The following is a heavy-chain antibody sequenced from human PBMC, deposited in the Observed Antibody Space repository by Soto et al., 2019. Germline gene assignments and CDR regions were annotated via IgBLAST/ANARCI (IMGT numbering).Heavy chain of an antibody. J-gene: IGHJ4*02. V-gene: IGHV3-30-3*01. Sequence: QVQLVESGGGVVQPGRSLRLSCAASGFTFSRYGMHWVRQAPGKGLEWVAVISYDGSGKYYADSVKGRFTISKDSSKNRLYLQMISLRAEDTAVYYCVCEIFGVVGSAFDYWGQGTQVTVSS. CDR1: GFTFSRYG. CDR3: VCEIFGVVGSAFDY. CDR2: ISYDGSGK. D-gene: IGHD3-3*01.